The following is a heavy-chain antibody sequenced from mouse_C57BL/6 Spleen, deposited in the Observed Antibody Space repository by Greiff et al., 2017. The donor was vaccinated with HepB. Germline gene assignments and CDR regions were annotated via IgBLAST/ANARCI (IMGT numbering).Heavy chain of an antibody. Sequence: QQSGPELVKPGASVKISCKASGYTFTDYYINWVKQRPGQGLEWIGWIFPGSGSTYYNEKFKGKATLTVDKSSSTAYMLLSSLTSEDSAVYFCAREDGNYGDYYAMDYWGQGTSVTVSS. CDR2: IFPGSGST. D-gene: IGHD2-1*01. CDR3: AREDGNYGDYYAMDY. CDR1: GYTFTDYY. V-gene: IGHV1-75*01. J-gene: IGHJ4*01.